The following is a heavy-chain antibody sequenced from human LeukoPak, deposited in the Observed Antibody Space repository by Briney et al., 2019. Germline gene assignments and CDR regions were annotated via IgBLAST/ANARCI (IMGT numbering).Heavy chain of an antibody. V-gene: IGHV4-38-2*02. D-gene: IGHD1-26*01. CDR2: IYHSGST. J-gene: IGHJ3*02. Sequence: SETLSLTXTVSGYSISSGYYWGWIRQPPGKGLEWIGSIYHSGSTYYNPSLKSRVTISVDTSKNQFSLKLSSVTAADTAVYYCARTTGRDAFDIWGQGTMVTVSS. CDR1: GYSISSGYY. CDR3: ARTTGRDAFDI.